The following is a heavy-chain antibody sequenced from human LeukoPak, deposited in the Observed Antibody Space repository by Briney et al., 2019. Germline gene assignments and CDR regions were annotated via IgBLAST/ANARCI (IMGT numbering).Heavy chain of an antibody. Sequence: PSETLSLTCTVSGGSFSGYYWTWIRQSPGKGLEWIGEIHYDGATSYTASLRSRVTISGDTSENQFSLRVISVTAADTAVYYCARGILGYYYFDLWGRGTLVTVSS. D-gene: IGHD3-16*01. CDR1: GGSFSGYY. J-gene: IGHJ2*01. CDR3: ARGILGYYYFDL. V-gene: IGHV4-34*01. CDR2: IHYDGAT.